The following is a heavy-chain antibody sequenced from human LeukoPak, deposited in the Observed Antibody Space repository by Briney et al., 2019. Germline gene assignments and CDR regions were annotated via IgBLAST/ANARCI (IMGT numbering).Heavy chain of an antibody. D-gene: IGHD6-6*01. Sequence: GGSLRLSCAASGFTFSSYWMSWVRQAPGKGLEWVANIKQDGSEKYYVDSVKGRFTISRDNAKNSLYLQMNSLRAEDTAVYYCARVRYSSSSGEVSGYYYYYYMDVWGKGTTVTVSS. J-gene: IGHJ6*03. CDR3: ARVRYSSSSGEVSGYYYYYYMDV. V-gene: IGHV3-7*01. CDR2: IKQDGSEK. CDR1: GFTFSSYW.